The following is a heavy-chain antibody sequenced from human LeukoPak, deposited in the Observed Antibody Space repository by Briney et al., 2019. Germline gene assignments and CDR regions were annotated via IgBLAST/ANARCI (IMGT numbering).Heavy chain of an antibody. CDR2: ISDSGST. CDR3: ARTLTYGLTGYTFDM. CDR1: GGSLSSYY. J-gene: IGHJ3*02. D-gene: IGHD3-16*01. Sequence: PSETLSLTCTVSGGSLSSYYWSWIRQPPGKGLEWIGHISDSGSTNYNPSLKSRVTISVDKSKNQFSLKLSSVTAADTAVYYCARTLTYGLTGYTFDMWGPGTRVTVSS. V-gene: IGHV4-59*01.